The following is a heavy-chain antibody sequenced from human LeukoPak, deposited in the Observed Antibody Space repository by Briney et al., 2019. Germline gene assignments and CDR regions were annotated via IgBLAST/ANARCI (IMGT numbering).Heavy chain of an antibody. Sequence: GGSLRLSCAASGFTFRSFAMSWVRQAPGLRPEWVSTITDNGSNTYYADSVKGRFTVSRDNSKNTLYLQMNSLRAEDTAVYYCAKEGEVGATIHWFDPWGQGTLVTVSS. CDR2: ITDNGSNT. J-gene: IGHJ5*02. V-gene: IGHV3-23*01. CDR1: GFTFRSFA. CDR3: AKEGEVGATIHWFDP. D-gene: IGHD1-26*01.